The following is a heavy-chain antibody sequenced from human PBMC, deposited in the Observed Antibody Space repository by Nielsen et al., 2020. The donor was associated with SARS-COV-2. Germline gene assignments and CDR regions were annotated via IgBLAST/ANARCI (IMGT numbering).Heavy chain of an antibody. D-gene: IGHD6-6*01. J-gene: IGHJ1*01. CDR3: ARPKYPLGAARKEYFQH. V-gene: IGHV4-34*01. CDR1: GGSFSGYY. Sequence: GSLRLSCAVYGGSFSGYYWSWIRQPPGKGLEWIGEINHSGSTNYNPSLKSRVTISVDTSKNQFSLKLSSVTAADTAVYYCARPKYPLGAARKEYFQHWGQGTLVTVSS. CDR2: INHSGST.